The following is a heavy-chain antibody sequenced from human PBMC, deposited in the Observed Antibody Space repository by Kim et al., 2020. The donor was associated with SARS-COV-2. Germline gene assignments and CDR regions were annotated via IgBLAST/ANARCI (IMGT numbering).Heavy chain of an antibody. CDR3: AKLRFRGTNWFDP. CDR1: GFTFSSYG. V-gene: IGHV3-30*18. Sequence: GGSLRLSCAASGFTFSSYGMHWVRQAPGKGLEWVAVISYDGSNKYYADSVKGRFTISRDNSKNTLYLQMNSLRAEDTAVYYCAKLRFRGTNWFDPWGQGTLVTVSS. J-gene: IGHJ5*02. CDR2: ISYDGSNK. D-gene: IGHD3-10*01.